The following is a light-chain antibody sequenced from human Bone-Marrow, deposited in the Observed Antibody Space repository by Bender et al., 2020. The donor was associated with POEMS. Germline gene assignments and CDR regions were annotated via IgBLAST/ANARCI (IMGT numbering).Light chain of an antibody. CDR1: KSGVRY. V-gene: IGLV3-1*01. J-gene: IGLJ2*01. CDR2: EGS. CDR3: QTWDSYTVV. Sequence: SYDLTQPPSVSVPPGQTASTTCSGEKSGVRYVIWYYHKPGQSPLLVIFEGSKRPSGIPERFLGSNSGVTATLTVSETQAVDEADYYCQTWDSYTVVFGGGTKLTVL.